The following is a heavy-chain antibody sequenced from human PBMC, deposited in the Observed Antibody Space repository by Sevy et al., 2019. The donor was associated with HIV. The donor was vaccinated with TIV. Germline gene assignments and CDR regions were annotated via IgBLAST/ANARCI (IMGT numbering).Heavy chain of an antibody. V-gene: IGHV3-23*01. Sequence: GGSLRLSCAASGFTFSSYAMSWVRQAPGKGLEWVSAISGSGGSTYYADSVKGRFTISRDNSKNTLYLQMNSLRAEDTAVYYCAKEMGSGWYPVLMVGLEMGYFQHWGQGTLVTVSS. D-gene: IGHD6-19*01. CDR2: ISGSGGST. J-gene: IGHJ1*01. CDR3: AKEMGSGWYPVLMVGLEMGYFQH. CDR1: GFTFSSYA.